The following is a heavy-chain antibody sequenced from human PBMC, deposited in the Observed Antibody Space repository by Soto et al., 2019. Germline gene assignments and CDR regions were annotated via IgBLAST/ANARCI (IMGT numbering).Heavy chain of an antibody. V-gene: IGHV3-21*01. Sequence: PGGSLRLSCAASGFTFSTYSMNWVRQAPGKGLEWVSSISSDNIYIYYADSVKGRFTVSRDNAKNSLYLQMNSLRAEDTAVYYCAREPNWSGHLFDYWGQGSLVTVSS. D-gene: IGHD3-3*01. J-gene: IGHJ4*02. CDR3: AREPNWSGHLFDY. CDR2: ISSDNIYI. CDR1: GFTFSTYS.